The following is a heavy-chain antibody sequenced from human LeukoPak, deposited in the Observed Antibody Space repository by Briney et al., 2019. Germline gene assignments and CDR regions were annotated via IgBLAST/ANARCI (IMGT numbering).Heavy chain of an antibody. D-gene: IGHD3-3*01. Sequence: SETLSLTCTVSGGSISSHYWSWIRQPPGKGLEWIGYIYYSGSTNYNPSLKSRVTISVDTSKNRFSLKLSSVTAADTAVYYCARATIFGVVNYWGQGTLVTVSS. CDR1: GGSISSHY. CDR2: IYYSGST. CDR3: ARATIFGVVNY. J-gene: IGHJ4*02. V-gene: IGHV4-59*11.